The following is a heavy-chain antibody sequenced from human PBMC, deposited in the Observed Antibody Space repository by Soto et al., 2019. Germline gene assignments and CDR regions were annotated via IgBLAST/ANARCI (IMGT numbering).Heavy chain of an antibody. D-gene: IGHD4-17*01. V-gene: IGHV2-5*02. CDR1: GFSLRTNEMG. CDR2: IYWDDDK. Sequence: QITLKESGPTLVKPTQTLTLTCTFSGFSLRTNEMGVGWIRQPPGKALEWLALIYWDDDKYYSLSLMSRLTXTXDXXKNQVVLTMTNMDPVDAATYYCARRYGDSVRWFDYWGQGTLVTVSS. J-gene: IGHJ4*02. CDR3: ARRYGDSVRWFDY.